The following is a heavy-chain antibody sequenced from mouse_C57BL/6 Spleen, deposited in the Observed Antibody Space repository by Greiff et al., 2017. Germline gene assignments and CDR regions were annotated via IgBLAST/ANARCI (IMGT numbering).Heavy chain of an antibody. CDR1: GYSFTSYY. CDR3: ARSRYYGSSPWFAY. V-gene: IGHV1-66*01. CDR2: IYPGSGNT. J-gene: IGHJ3*01. D-gene: IGHD1-1*01. Sequence: QVQLQQSGPELVKPGASVKISCKASGYSFTSYYIHWVKQRPGQGLEWIGWIYPGSGNTKYNEKFKGKATLTADTSSSTAYMQLSSLTSEDSAVYYCARSRYYGSSPWFAYWGQGTLVTVSA.